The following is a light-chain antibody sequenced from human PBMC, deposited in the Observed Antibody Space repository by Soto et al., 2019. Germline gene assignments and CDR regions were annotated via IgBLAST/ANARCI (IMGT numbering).Light chain of an antibody. CDR2: EVS. CDR1: SSDVGGYNY. J-gene: IGLJ3*02. CDR3: ISYTSSSTWV. Sequence: QSALTQPASVSGSPGQSITISCTGTSSDVGGYNYVSWYQQHPGKAPKLMIYEVSNRPSGVSNRFSGSKSGNTASLTISGLQAGDEADYYCISYTSSSTWVFGRGTKLTVL. V-gene: IGLV2-14*01.